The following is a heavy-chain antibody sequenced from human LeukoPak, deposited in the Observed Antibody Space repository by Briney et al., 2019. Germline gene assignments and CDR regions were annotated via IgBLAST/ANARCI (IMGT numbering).Heavy chain of an antibody. V-gene: IGHV4-34*01. CDR2: INHSGST. Sequence: SETLSLTCAVYGGSFSGYYWSWIGQPPGKGLEWIGEINHSGSTNYNPSLKSRVTISVDTSKNQFSLKLSSVTAADTAVYYCASSWVVPAALNLGTYYYYGMDVWGKGTTVTVSS. CDR3: ASSWVVPAALNLGTYYYYGMDV. CDR1: GGSFSGYY. J-gene: IGHJ6*04. D-gene: IGHD2-2*01.